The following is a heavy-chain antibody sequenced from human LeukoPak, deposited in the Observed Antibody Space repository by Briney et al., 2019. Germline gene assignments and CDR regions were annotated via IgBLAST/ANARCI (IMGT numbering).Heavy chain of an antibody. CDR3: ARFSRYGSGSYYRGSDAFDI. V-gene: IGHV3-48*01. CDR2: ISSSSSTI. Sequence: GGSLRLSCAASGFTFSSYSMNWVRQAPGKGLEWVSYISSSSSTIYYADSVKGRFTISRDNAKDSLYLQMNSLRAEDTAVYYCARFSRYGSGSYYRGSDAFDIWGQGTMVTVSS. J-gene: IGHJ3*02. D-gene: IGHD3-10*01. CDR1: GFTFSSYS.